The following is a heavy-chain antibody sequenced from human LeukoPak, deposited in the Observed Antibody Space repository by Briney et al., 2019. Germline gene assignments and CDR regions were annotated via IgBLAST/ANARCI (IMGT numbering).Heavy chain of an antibody. CDR3: ARRLGYCSRTSCYVAPFDY. Sequence: GGSLRLSCAASGFTFSSYDMHWVRQVTGKRLEWVSAIGIAGDTYYLDSVKGRFTISRDNSKNTLYLQMNSLRAEDTAIYHCARRLGYCSRTSCYVAPFDYWGQGTLVTVSS. CDR1: GFTFSSYD. CDR2: IGIAGDT. D-gene: IGHD2-2*01. J-gene: IGHJ4*02. V-gene: IGHV3-13*04.